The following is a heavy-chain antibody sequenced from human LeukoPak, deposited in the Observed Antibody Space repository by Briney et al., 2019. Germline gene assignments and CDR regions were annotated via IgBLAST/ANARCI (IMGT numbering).Heavy chain of an antibody. V-gene: IGHV4-34*01. CDR2: INHSRST. CDR3: ARRVKGHIAAAGTRGRSRNNWFDP. D-gene: IGHD6-13*01. Sequence: KSSETLSLTCAVYGGSFSGYYWSWIRQPPGKGLEWIGEINHSRSTNYNPSLKSRVTISVDTSKNQFSLKLSSVTAADTAVYYCARRVKGHIAAAGTRGRSRNNWFDPWGQGTLVTVSS. CDR1: GGSFSGYY. J-gene: IGHJ5*02.